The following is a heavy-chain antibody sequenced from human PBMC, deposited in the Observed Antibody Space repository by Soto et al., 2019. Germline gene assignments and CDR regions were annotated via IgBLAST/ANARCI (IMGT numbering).Heavy chain of an antibody. V-gene: IGHV5-51*01. D-gene: IGHD4-17*01. CDR1: GFSFSKYT. CDR3: PLSSGDSYYYYHGMDV. CDR2: IHPGDSDT. Sequence: GESLKISCEGSGFSFSKYTVGWVRQIPGKGLEWMGIIHPGDSDTRYSPSFQGQVTISADKSISTAYLQWSSLKASDTAMYYCPLSSGDSYYYYHGMDVWGQGTTVTVSS. J-gene: IGHJ6*02.